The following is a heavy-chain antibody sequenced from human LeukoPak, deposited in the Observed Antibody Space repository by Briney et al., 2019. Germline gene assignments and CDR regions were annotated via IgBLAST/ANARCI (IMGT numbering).Heavy chain of an antibody. Sequence: SETLSLTCAVYGRCFSGCYWSWIRQPPGKGLEWIGEINHSGSTNYNPSLKSRVTISVDTSKNQFSLKLSSVTAADTAVYYCARRYSSNSYNWFDPWGQGTLVTVSS. D-gene: IGHD6-13*01. V-gene: IGHV4-34*01. CDR2: INHSGST. J-gene: IGHJ5*02. CDR1: GRCFSGCY. CDR3: ARRYSSNSYNWFDP.